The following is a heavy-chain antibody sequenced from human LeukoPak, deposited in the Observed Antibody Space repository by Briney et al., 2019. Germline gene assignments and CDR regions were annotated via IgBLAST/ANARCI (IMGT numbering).Heavy chain of an antibody. D-gene: IGHD3-10*01. V-gene: IGHV4-61*02. CDR2: IYTSGST. CDR3: ARDPGHAFDI. Sequence: SETLSLTCTVSGGSISSGSYYWSWIRQPAGKGLEWIGRIYTSGSTNYNPSLKSRVTISVDTSKNQFSLKLSSVTAADTAVYYCARDPGHAFDIWGQGTMVTVSS. J-gene: IGHJ3*02. CDR1: GGSISSGSYY.